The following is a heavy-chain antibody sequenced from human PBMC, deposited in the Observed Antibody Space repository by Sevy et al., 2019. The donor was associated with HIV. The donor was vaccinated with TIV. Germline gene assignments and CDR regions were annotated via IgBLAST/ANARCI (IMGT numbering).Heavy chain of an antibody. D-gene: IGHD6-6*01. V-gene: IGHV1-46*03. CDR1: GYTFTSYY. CDR2: INPSRGST. Sequence: ASVKVSCKASGYTFTSYYMHWVRQAPGQGLEWMGIINPSRGSTSYAQKFQGRVTMTRDTSTSTVYMELSRLRSEDTAVYYCAREGSSATKNNWFDPWVQGTLVTVSS. CDR3: AREGSSATKNNWFDP. J-gene: IGHJ5*02.